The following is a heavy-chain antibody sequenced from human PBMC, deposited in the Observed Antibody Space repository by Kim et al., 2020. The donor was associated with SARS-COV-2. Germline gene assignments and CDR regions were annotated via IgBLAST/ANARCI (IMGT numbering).Heavy chain of an antibody. CDR1: GYTFTCYY. V-gene: IGHV1-2*02. CDR2: INPNSGGT. D-gene: IGHD1-7*01. J-gene: IGHJ3*02. Sequence: ASVKVSCKASGYTFTCYYMHWVRQAPGQGLEWMGWINPNSGGTNYAQKFQGRVTMTRDTSISTAYMELSRLRSDDTAVYYCARSSLNWNSDAFDIWGQGTMVTVSS. CDR3: ARSSLNWNSDAFDI.